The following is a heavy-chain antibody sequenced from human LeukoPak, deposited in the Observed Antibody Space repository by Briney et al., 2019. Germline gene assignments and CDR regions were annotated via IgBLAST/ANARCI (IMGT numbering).Heavy chain of an antibody. V-gene: IGHV3-72*01. CDR3: ARGPGYYDSSGYYHWYFDL. J-gene: IGHJ2*01. Sequence: PGGSLRLSCAASGFTFSDHYMDLVRQAPGKGLEWVGRTRNKANSYTTEYAASVKGRFTISRDDSKNSLYLQMNSLKTEDTAVYYCARGPGYYDSSGYYHWYFDLWGRGTLVTVSS. CDR2: TRNKANSYTT. D-gene: IGHD3-22*01. CDR1: GFTFSDHY.